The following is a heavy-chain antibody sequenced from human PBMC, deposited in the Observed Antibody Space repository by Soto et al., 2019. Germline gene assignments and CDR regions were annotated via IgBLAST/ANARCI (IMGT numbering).Heavy chain of an antibody. CDR1: GYTFTSYY. Sequence: ASVKVSCKASGYTFTSYYMHWVRQAPGQGLEWMGIINPSGGSTSYAQKFQGRVTMTRDTSTSTVYMELSSLRSEDTAVYYCARWGTAMVNEYYYYMDVWGKGTTVTVSS. CDR3: ARWGTAMVNEYYYYMDV. CDR2: INPSGGST. V-gene: IGHV1-46*03. D-gene: IGHD5-18*01. J-gene: IGHJ6*03.